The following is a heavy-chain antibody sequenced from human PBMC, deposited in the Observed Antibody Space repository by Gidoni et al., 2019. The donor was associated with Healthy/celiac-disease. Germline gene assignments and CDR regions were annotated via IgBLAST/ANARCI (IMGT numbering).Heavy chain of an antibody. CDR3: ARGSGLLWFGELWTELNFDY. CDR2: ISAYNGNT. CDR1: GYTFTSYG. Sequence: QVQLVQSGAEVKKPGASVKVSCKASGYTFTSYGISWVRQAPGQGLEWMGWISAYNGNTNYAQKLQGRVTMTTDTSTSTAYMELRSLRSDDTAVYYCARGSGLLWFGELWTELNFDYWGQGTLVTVSS. V-gene: IGHV1-18*01. J-gene: IGHJ4*02. D-gene: IGHD3-10*01.